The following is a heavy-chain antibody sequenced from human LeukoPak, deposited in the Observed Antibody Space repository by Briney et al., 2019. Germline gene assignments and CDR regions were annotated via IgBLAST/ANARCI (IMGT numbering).Heavy chain of an antibody. CDR2: ISYDGNNK. CDR3: ARGAPERISSSTNYYFDY. CDR1: GFTFSSYA. J-gene: IGHJ4*02. D-gene: IGHD6-6*01. V-gene: IGHV3-30-3*01. Sequence: GRSLRLSCAASGFTFSSYASYWVRQAPGKGLEWVAVISYDGNNKYYADSVKGRFTISRDDSKNTLSLQMNSLRAEDTAVYYCARGAPERISSSTNYYFDYWGQGTLVTVSS.